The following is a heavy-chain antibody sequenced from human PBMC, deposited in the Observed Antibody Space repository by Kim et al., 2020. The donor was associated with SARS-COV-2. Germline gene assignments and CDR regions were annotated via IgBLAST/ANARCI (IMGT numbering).Heavy chain of an antibody. D-gene: IGHD6-13*01. CDR3: ARDPYSSSYNYYGMDV. CDR1: GFTFSSYE. CDR2: ISSSGSTI. Sequence: GGSLRLSCAASGFTFSSYEMYWVRQAPGKGLEWVSYISSSGSTIYYADSVKGRFTISRDNAKNSLYLQMNSLRAEDTAVYYCARDPYSSSYNYYGMDVWGQGTTVTVSS. V-gene: IGHV3-48*03. J-gene: IGHJ6*02.